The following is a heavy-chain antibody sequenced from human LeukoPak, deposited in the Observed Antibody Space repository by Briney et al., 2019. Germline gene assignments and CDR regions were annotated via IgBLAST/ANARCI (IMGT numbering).Heavy chain of an antibody. CDR1: GFSFSSYE. CDR2: ISSSGNTI. D-gene: IGHD3-10*02. CDR3: AELGITMIGGV. Sequence: PGGSLRLSCAASGFSFSSYEMNWVRQAPGKGLEWVSYISSSGNTIYYADSVKGRFTISGDNAKNSLYLQMNSLRAEDTAVHYCAELGITMIGGVWGKGTTVTISS. J-gene: IGHJ6*04. V-gene: IGHV3-48*03.